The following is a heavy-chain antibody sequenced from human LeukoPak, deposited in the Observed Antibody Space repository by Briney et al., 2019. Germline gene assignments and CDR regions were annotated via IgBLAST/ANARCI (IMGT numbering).Heavy chain of an antibody. D-gene: IGHD3-22*01. CDR1: GFTFSTYA. CDR3: ATTSYYLDSSGSYFAEYFQY. J-gene: IGHJ1*01. Sequence: PGGSLRLPCAASGFTFSTYAMSWVRQAPGKGLEWDSSISGSGGSTYYADSVKGRFTISSDNSKYALYLQMNSLRAEDTAVYYCATTSYYLDSSGSYFAEYFQYWGQGSLVSVSS. V-gene: IGHV3-23*01. CDR2: ISGSGGST.